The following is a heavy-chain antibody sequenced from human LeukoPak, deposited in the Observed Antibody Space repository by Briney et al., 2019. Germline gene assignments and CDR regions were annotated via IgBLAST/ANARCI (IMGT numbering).Heavy chain of an antibody. J-gene: IGHJ4*02. Sequence: GRSLRLSCAASGFTFSSYGMHWVRQAPGKGLEWVAAIWYDGTDKKYADSVRGRFTISRDNSKNTLDLEMNSLRAEDTAVYYCARVKDCSGGSCLNNYFDYWGQGTLVTVSS. CDR3: ARVKDCSGGSCLNNYFDY. CDR2: IWYDGTDK. CDR1: GFTFSSYG. D-gene: IGHD2-15*01. V-gene: IGHV3-33*01.